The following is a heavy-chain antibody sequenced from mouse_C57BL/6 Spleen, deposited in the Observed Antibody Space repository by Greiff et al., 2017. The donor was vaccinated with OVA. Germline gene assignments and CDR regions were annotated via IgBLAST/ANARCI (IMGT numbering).Heavy chain of an antibody. CDR2: ILPGSGST. Sequence: VQLQESGAELMKPGASVKLSCKATGYTFTGYWIEWVKQRPGHGLEWIGEILPGSGSTTYNEKFKGKATFTADTSSNTAYMQLSSLTTEDSAIYYCARAPRSSPSYWYFEVWGTGTTVTVSS. D-gene: IGHD1-1*01. V-gene: IGHV1-9*01. CDR3: ARAPRSSPSYWYFEV. CDR1: GYTFTGYW. J-gene: IGHJ1*03.